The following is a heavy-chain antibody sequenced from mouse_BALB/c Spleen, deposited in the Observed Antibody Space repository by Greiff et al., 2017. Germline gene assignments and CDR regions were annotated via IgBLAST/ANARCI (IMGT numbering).Heavy chain of an antibody. V-gene: IGHV5-17*02. CDR2: ISSGSSTI. Sequence: EVQVVESGGGLVQPGGSRKLSCAASGFTFSSFGMHWVRQAPEKGLEWVAYISSGSSTIYYADTVKGRFTISRDNPKNTLFLQMTSLRSEDTAMYYCARDWDYYGSSYGYYFDYWGQGTTLTVSS. CDR3: ARDWDYYGSSYGYYFDY. CDR1: GFTFSSFG. J-gene: IGHJ2*01. D-gene: IGHD1-1*01.